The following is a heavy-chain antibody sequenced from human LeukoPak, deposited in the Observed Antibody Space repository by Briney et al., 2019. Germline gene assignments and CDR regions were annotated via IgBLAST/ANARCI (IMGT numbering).Heavy chain of an antibody. J-gene: IGHJ4*02. D-gene: IGHD6-19*01. CDR3: ARDQSSGWYFDYFDY. CDR1: GFTFSSYS. CDR2: ISSSSSTI. V-gene: IGHV3-48*01. Sequence: GGSLRLSCAASGFTFSSYSMNWLRQARGKGLEWVSYISSSSSTIYYADSVKGRFTISRDNAKNSLYLQMNSLRAEGTAVYYCARDQSSGWYFDYFDYWGQGTLVTVSS.